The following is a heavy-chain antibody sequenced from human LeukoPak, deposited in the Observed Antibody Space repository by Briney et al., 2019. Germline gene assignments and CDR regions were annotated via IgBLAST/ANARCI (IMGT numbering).Heavy chain of an antibody. CDR2: IIPIFGTA. CDR3: ARDKQQLVHRWFDP. CDR1: GGTFSSYA. V-gene: IGHV1-69*13. D-gene: IGHD6-13*01. J-gene: IGHJ5*02. Sequence: SVKVSCKASGGTFSSYAISWVRQAPGQGLEWMGGIIPIFGTANYAQKFQGRVTITADESTSTAYMELSSLRSEDTAVYYCARDKQQLVHRWFDPWGQGTLVTVFS.